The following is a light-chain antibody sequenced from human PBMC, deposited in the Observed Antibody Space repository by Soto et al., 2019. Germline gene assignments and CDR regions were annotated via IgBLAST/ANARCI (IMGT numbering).Light chain of an antibody. Sequence: EIVMTQSPATLSVSPGERVTLSCRASESLSTYLAWYQQKPGQAPRLLIYGASTKATGIPARFSGSGSATDFPLTISVLQSEAFAVYYCQSYNDWPFTFGQGTKLEI. CDR1: ESLSTY. J-gene: IGKJ2*01. CDR2: GAS. V-gene: IGKV3-15*01. CDR3: QSYNDWPFT.